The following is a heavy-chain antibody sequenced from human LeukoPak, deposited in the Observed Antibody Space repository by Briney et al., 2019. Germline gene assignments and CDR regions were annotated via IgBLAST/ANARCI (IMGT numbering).Heavy chain of an antibody. V-gene: IGHV1-69*05. J-gene: IGHJ5*02. CDR2: IIPIFGTA. CDR3: ARTMGVPAAIFLAYSNWFDP. D-gene: IGHD2-2*01. Sequence: SVKVSCKASGGTFSSYAISWVRQAPGQGLEWMGGIIPIFGTANYAQKLQGRVTITTDESTSTAYMELSSLRSEDTAVYYCARTMGVPAAIFLAYSNWFDPWGQGTLVTVSS. CDR1: GGTFSSYA.